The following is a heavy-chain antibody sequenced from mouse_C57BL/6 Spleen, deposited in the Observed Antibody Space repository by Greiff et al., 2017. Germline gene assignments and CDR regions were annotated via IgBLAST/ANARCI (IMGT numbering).Heavy chain of an antibody. J-gene: IGHJ1*03. CDR3: ARELLYWYFDV. CDR2: ISYSGST. CDR1: GYSITSGYD. Sequence: EVMLVESGPGMVKPSQSLSLTCTVTGYSITSGYDWHWIRHFPGNKLEWMGYISYSGSTNYNPSLKSRISITHDTSKNHFFLKLNSVTTEDTATYYCARELLYWYFDVWGTGTTVTVSS. V-gene: IGHV3-1*01.